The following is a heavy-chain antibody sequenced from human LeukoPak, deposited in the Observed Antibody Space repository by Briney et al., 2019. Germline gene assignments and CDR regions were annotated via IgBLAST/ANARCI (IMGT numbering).Heavy chain of an antibody. V-gene: IGHV1-8*01. CDR1: GYTFTNYG. CDR2: MNPNSGNT. J-gene: IGHJ6*03. Sequence: ASVNVPCKSSGYTFTNYGITWVRQAPGQGLEWMGWMNPNSGNTGYAQKFQGRVTITRNTSISTAYMELSSLSSEATAVYYCARGRIAAAGYFSYSYYYLDVWGKGTTVTVSS. D-gene: IGHD6-13*01. CDR3: ARGRIAAAGYFSYSYYYLDV.